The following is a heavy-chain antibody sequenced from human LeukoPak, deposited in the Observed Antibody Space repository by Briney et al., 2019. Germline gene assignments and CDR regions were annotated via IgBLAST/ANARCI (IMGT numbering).Heavy chain of an antibody. CDR1: GLIFSSYG. CDR3: AKDRVIAAVGTGPLNY. V-gene: IGHV3-30*02. CDR2: IGYDGSNE. J-gene: IGHJ4*02. D-gene: IGHD6-13*01. Sequence: GGSLRLSCAASGLIFSSYGMHWVRQAPDKGLEWVTFIGYDGSNEDYADSAKGRFTISRDNSNNTPYLQMNSLRVEDTALYYCAKDRVIAAVGTGPLNYWGQGTLVIVSS.